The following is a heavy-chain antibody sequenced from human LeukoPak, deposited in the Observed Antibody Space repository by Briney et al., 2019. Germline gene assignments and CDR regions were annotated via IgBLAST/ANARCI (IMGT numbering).Heavy chain of an antibody. CDR1: GFTFSNYW. J-gene: IGHJ4*02. V-gene: IGHV3-7*05. CDR3: ARDESRWDY. CDR2: INQDGSEK. Sequence: PGGSLRLSCAASGFTFSNYWMTWVRQAPGKGLEWVANINQDGSEKYYVDSVKGRFTISRDNAKNSPYLQMNSLRAEDTAVYYCARDESRWDYWGQGTLVTVSS.